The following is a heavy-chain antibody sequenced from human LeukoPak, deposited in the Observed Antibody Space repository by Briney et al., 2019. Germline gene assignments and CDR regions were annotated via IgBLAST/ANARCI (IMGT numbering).Heavy chain of an antibody. CDR2: INHSGST. V-gene: IGHV4-34*01. Sequence: SETLSLTCAVYGGSFSGYYWSWIRQPPGKGLEWIGEINHSGSTNYNPSLKSRVTISVDTSKNQFSLRLSSVTAADTAVYYCARKSILTSGRKPYDYWDQGALVTVSS. J-gene: IGHJ4*02. CDR1: GGSFSGYY. D-gene: IGHD2-15*01. CDR3: ARKSILTSGRKPYDY.